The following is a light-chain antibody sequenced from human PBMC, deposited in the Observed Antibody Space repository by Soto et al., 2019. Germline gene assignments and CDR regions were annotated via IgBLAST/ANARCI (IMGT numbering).Light chain of an antibody. CDR2: GAS. V-gene: IGKV3-20*01. Sequence: EIVLTQSPGTLSLSPGERATLSCRASQSVSSSYLAWYQQKPGQAPRLLIYGASSRATGIPDRFSGSGSGKDFTLTISRLELEAFAVYYCQQYGSSPTFGQGTKVEI. CDR1: QSVSSSY. J-gene: IGKJ1*01. CDR3: QQYGSSPT.